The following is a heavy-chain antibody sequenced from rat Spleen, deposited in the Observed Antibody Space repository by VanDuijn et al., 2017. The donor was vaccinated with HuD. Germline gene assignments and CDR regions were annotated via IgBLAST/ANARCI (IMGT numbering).Heavy chain of an antibody. J-gene: IGHJ3*01. Sequence: EVQLVESGGGLVQPGRSLKLSCAASGFTFSDYYMAWVRQAPKKGLEWVASISYEGSSTYYGDSVKGRFTISRDNAKSTLYLQMDSLRSEDTATYYCATSRFTYWGQGTLVTVSS. D-gene: IGHD1-9*01. CDR3: ATSRFTY. CDR1: GFTFSDYY. V-gene: IGHV5-22*01. CDR2: ISYEGSST.